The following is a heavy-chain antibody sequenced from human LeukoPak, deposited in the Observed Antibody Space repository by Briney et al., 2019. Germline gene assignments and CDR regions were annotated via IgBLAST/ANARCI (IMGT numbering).Heavy chain of an antibody. V-gene: IGHV3-74*01. D-gene: IGHD1-14*01. CDR1: GFTLSSYW. J-gene: IGHJ4*02. CDR3: ARARYNNGLDY. CDR2: IKTDGSSI. Sequence: PGGPLRLSCTASGFTLSSYWMHWVRQAPGKGLVWVSHIKTDGSSINYADSVKGRFTISRDNAKNTLYLQMNSLRAEDTAVYYCARARYNNGLDYWGQGTLVTASS.